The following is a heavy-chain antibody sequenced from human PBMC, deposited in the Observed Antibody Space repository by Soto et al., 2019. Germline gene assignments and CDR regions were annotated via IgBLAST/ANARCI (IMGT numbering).Heavy chain of an antibody. D-gene: IGHD4-17*01. CDR2: IYYSGST. V-gene: IGHV4-30-4*01. J-gene: IGHJ5*02. CDR1: GGSINSGDYY. Sequence: QVQLQESGPGLVKPSQTLSLTCTVSGGSINSGDYYWSWIRQPPGKGLEWIGYIYYSGSTSYNPSLKRRVSISADTSKNQFSLKLSSVTAADTAVYYCARAKGLVTVTTSWFDPWGQGTLVTVSS. CDR3: ARAKGLVTVTTSWFDP.